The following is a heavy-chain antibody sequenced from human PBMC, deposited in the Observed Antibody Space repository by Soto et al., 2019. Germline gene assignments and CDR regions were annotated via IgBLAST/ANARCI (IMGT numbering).Heavy chain of an antibody. V-gene: IGHV1-69*01. CDR3: ARVGDIVVVVAAAAKRLREGYYYGMDV. D-gene: IGHD2-15*01. CDR2: IIPIFGTA. J-gene: IGHJ6*02. Sequence: QVQLVQSGAEVKKPGSSVKVSCKASEGTFSSYAISWVRQAPGQGLEWMGGIIPIFGTANYAQKFQGRVTITADESTSTAYMELSSLRSEDTAVYYCARVGDIVVVVAAAAKRLREGYYYGMDVWGQGTTVTVSS. CDR1: EGTFSSYA.